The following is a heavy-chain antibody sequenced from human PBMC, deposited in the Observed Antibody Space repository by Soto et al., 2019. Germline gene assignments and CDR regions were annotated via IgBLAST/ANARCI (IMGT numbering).Heavy chain of an antibody. Sequence: GSLGLSCAASGFTFSSYVVHWVRQAPGKGLEWVAVISYDGSNKYYADSVKGRFTISRDNSKNTLYLQMNSLRAEDTAVYYCAKGVGATGGAFDIWGQGTMVTVSS. CDR1: GFTFSSYV. CDR2: ISYDGSNK. J-gene: IGHJ3*02. D-gene: IGHD1-26*01. V-gene: IGHV3-30*18. CDR3: AKGVGATGGAFDI.